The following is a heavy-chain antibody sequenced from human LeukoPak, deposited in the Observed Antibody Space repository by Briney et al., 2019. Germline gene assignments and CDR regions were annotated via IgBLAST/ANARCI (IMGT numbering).Heavy chain of an antibody. CDR3: ARGRYLIAAFDY. V-gene: IGHV4-34*01. CDR2: INHSGST. D-gene: IGHD6-25*01. J-gene: IGHJ4*02. CDR1: GGSFSGYY. Sequence: PSETLSLTCAVYGGSFSGYYWSWIRQSPGKGLEWIGEINHSGSTNYNPSLKSRVTISVDTSKNQFSLKLSSVTAADTAVYYCARGRYLIAAFDYWGQGTLVTVSS.